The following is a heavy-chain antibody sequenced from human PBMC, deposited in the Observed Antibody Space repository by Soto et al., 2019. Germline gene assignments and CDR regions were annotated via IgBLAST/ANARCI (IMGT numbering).Heavy chain of an antibody. CDR2: ISGSGGST. CDR1: GFTFSSYA. CDR3: WKDPAVGSLSCCSCSFYSYYMVV. D-gene: IGHD2-15*01. Sequence: PGGSLRLSCAASGFTFSSYAMSWVRQAPGKGLEWVSAISGSGGSTYYADSVKGRFTISRDNYKNTLYLKMNRLRAEDTAVYYYWKDPAVGSLSCCSCSFYSYYMVVLGKGTTVTVSS. J-gene: IGHJ6*03. V-gene: IGHV3-23*01.